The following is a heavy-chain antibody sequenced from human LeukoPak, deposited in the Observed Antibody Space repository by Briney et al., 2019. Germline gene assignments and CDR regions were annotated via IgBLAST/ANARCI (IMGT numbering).Heavy chain of an antibody. D-gene: IGHD3-10*01. CDR1: GGSFSGYY. CDR2: INHSGST. CDR3: ARGRGWFGETWFDP. V-gene: IGHV4-34*01. J-gene: IGHJ5*02. Sequence: SETLSLTCAVYGGSFSGYYWSWIRQPPGKGLEWIGEINHSGSTNYNPSLKSRVTISLDTSKNQFSLKLSSVTAADTAVYYCARGRGWFGETWFDPWGQGTLVTVSS.